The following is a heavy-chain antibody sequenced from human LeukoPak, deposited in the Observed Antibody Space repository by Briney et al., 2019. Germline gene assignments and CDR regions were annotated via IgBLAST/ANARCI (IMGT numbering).Heavy chain of an antibody. CDR1: GVSISSYY. D-gene: IGHD3-10*01. V-gene: IGHV4-59*01. J-gene: IGHJ4*02. Sequence: SETLSLTCTVSGVSISSYYWSWIRQPPGKGLEWIGYIYHSGSTNYNPSLKSRVTISVDTSKNQFSLKLTSVTAADTAVYYCARDRYYYGSGRLFDYWGQGTLVTVSS. CDR3: ARDRYYYGSGRLFDY. CDR2: IYHSGST.